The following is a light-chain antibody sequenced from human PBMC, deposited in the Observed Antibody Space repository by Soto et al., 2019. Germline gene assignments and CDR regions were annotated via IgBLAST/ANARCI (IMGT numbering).Light chain of an antibody. CDR1: QSVKGN. Sequence: EIVMTQSPATLSVSPGGRATLSCRASQSVKGNLAWYQQKPGQAPRLLIYEASTRATGIPARFSGSGSGTYFTPTISSLQSEDFGVYYCKQYKDWSPITFGGGTQVEMK. CDR3: KQYKDWSPIT. J-gene: IGKJ4*01. CDR2: EAS. V-gene: IGKV3-15*01.